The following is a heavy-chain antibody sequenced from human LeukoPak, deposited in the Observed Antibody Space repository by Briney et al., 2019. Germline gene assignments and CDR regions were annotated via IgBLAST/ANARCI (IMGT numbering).Heavy chain of an antibody. CDR3: ARDGCGGDCYSFHYYYGMDV. V-gene: IGHV1-18*01. Sequence: ASVKVSCKASGYTFTSYGISWVRQAPGQELEWMGWISAYNGNTNYAQKLQGRVTMTTDTSTSTAYMELRSLRSDDTAVYYCARDGCGGDCYSFHYYYGMDVWGQGTTVTVSS. D-gene: IGHD2-21*02. CDR1: GYTFTSYG. J-gene: IGHJ6*02. CDR2: ISAYNGNT.